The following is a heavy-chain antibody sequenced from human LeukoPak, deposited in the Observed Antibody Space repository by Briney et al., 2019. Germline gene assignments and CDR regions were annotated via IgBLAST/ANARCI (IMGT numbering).Heavy chain of an antibody. J-gene: IGHJ4*02. CDR1: GDSISSSSYY. D-gene: IGHD3-10*01. Sequence: PSETLSLTCTVSGDSISSSSYYWGWIRQPPGKGLEWIGSIYYSGSTYYNPSLKSRVTISVDTSKNQFSLKLSSVTAADTAVYYCARTSRRGSGSYYFDYWGQGTLVTVSS. CDR3: ARTSRRGSGSYYFDY. V-gene: IGHV4-39*01. CDR2: IYYSGST.